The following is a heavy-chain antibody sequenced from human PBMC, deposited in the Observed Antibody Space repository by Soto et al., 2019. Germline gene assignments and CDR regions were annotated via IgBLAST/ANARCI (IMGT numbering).Heavy chain of an antibody. CDR1: GFTFSSYW. Sequence: GGSLRLSCAASGFTFSSYWMSWVRQAPGKGLEWVANIKQDGSEKYYVDSVKGRFTISRDNSKNTVSLEMNSLRTKDTAAYYCAKGVPSPTQHAFDIWGQGTMVTVSS. CDR2: IKQDGSEK. CDR3: AKGVPSPTQHAFDI. J-gene: IGHJ3*02. V-gene: IGHV3-7*01.